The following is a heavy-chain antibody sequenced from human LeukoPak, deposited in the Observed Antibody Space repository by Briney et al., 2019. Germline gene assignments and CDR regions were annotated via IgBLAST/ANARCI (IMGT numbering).Heavy chain of an antibody. CDR1: GGSFSGYY. CDR2: INHSGST. V-gene: IGHV4-34*01. CDR3: ARRMVTIFGVVTNWFDP. D-gene: IGHD3-3*01. J-gene: IGHJ5*02. Sequence: SETLSLTCAVYGGSFSGYYWSWIRQPPGKGLEWIGEINHSGSTNHNPSLKSRVTISVDTSKNQFSLKLSSVTAADTAVYYCARRMVTIFGVVTNWFDPWGQGTLVTVSS.